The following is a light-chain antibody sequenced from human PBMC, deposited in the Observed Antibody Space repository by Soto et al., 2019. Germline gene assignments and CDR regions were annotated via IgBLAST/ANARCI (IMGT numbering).Light chain of an antibody. CDR1: RSDVVGYKY. CDR2: EVS. V-gene: IGLV2-14*01. J-gene: IGLJ2*01. Sequence: QSALTQPASWSGSPGQSSTISCTGTRSDVVGYKYVSWYQPHPGKTPNHLIYEVSNRPSRVSSRFSGAKSGNTASLTISGLQAEDEAAYYCTSYTSSAPGVFGGGTKLTVL. CDR3: TSYTSSAPGV.